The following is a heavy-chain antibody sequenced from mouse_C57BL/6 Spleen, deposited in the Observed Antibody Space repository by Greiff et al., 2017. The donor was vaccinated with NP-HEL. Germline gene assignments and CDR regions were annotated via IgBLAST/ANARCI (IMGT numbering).Heavy chain of an antibody. Sequence: EVQLVESGGGLVKPGGSLKLSCAASGFTFSSYAMSWVRQTPEKRLEWVATISDGGSYTYYPDNVKGRFTISRDNAKNNRYLQMSHLKSEDTAMYYCARVTTGFAYWGQGTLVTVSA. V-gene: IGHV5-4*01. CDR3: ARVTTGFAY. CDR2: ISDGGSYT. CDR1: GFTFSSYA. D-gene: IGHD2-2*01. J-gene: IGHJ3*01.